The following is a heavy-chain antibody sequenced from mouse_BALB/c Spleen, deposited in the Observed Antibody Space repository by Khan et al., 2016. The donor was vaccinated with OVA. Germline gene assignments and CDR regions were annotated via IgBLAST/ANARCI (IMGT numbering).Heavy chain of an antibody. V-gene: IGHV14-1*02. Sequence: VQLQQSGAELVRPGALVKLSCKASGFTINDYYMHWIQQRPEQGLVWIGRIDPDNGNTIYDPNFQGRASISSDTSSNTDYLQLSSLTSEDTAVYYCARDGDSPWFAYWGQGTLVTVSA. CDR3: ARDGDSPWFAY. CDR1: GFTINDYY. J-gene: IGHJ3*01. CDR2: IDPDNGNT. D-gene: IGHD2-13*01.